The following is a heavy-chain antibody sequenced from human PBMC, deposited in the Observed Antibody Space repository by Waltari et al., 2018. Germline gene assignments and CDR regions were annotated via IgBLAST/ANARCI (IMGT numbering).Heavy chain of an antibody. J-gene: IGHJ4*02. V-gene: IGHV4-39*01. CDR3: ARARWGGYYFDY. D-gene: IGHD3-10*01. CDR1: GGSISRSSSS. Sequence: QLQLQESGPGLVKPSETLSLTCTVSGGSISRSSSSWGWIRKPPGKGLGWIGSIYYSGSTYYNPSLKSRVTISVDTSKNQFSLKLSSVTAADTAVYYCARARWGGYYFDYWGQGTLVTVSS. CDR2: IYYSGST.